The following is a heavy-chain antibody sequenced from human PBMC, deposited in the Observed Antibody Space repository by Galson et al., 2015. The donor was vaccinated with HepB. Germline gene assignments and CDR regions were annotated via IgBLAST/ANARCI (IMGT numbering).Heavy chain of an antibody. D-gene: IGHD6-6*01. J-gene: IGHJ4*02. CDR3: ARGWGYSSTSWAFDY. V-gene: IGHV1-69*13. CDR1: GGTFSSYA. Sequence: SVKVSCKASGGTFSSYAISWVRQAPGQGLEWMGGIIPIFGTANYAQKFQGRVTITADESTSTAYMELSSLRSEDTAVYYCARGWGYSSTSWAFDYWGQGTLVTVSS. CDR2: IIPIFGTA.